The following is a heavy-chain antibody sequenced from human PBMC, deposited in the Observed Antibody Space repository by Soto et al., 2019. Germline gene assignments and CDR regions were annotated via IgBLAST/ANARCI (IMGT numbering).Heavy chain of an antibody. Sequence: ASVKVSCKASGGTFSSYAISWVRQAPGQGLEWMGGIIPIFGTANYAQKFQGRVTITADESTSTAYMELSSLRSEETAVYYCARGPPQWFDPWGKGTLVTVSS. CDR3: ARGPPQWFDP. CDR2: IIPIFGTA. V-gene: IGHV1-69*13. CDR1: GGTFSSYA. J-gene: IGHJ5*02.